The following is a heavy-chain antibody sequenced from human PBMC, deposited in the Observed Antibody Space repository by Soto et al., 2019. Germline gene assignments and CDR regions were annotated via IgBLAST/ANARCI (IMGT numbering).Heavy chain of an antibody. CDR1: GFTFSSYA. J-gene: IGHJ4*02. CDR3: AKDSGGNWKGPTFDY. CDR2: ISGSGGST. V-gene: IGHV3-23*01. D-gene: IGHD1-1*01. Sequence: PGGSLRLSCAASGFTFSSYAMSWVRQAPGKGLEWVSAISGSGGSTYYADSVKGRFTISRDNSKNTLYLQMNSLRAEDTAVYYCAKDSGGNWKGPTFDYWGQGTLVTVSS.